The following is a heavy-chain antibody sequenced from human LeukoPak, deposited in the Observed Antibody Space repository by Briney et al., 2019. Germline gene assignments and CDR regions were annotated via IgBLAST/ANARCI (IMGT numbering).Heavy chain of an antibody. CDR1: GYTFTSYG. CDR3: AREYSSSWCHDAFDI. CDR2: ISAYNGNT. J-gene: IGHJ3*02. D-gene: IGHD6-13*01. Sequence: ASVKVSCKASGYTFTSYGISWVRQAPGQGLERMGWISAYNGNTNYAQKLQGRVTMTTDTSTSTAYMELRSLRSDDTAVYYCAREYSSSWCHDAFDIWGQGTMVTVSS. V-gene: IGHV1-18*01.